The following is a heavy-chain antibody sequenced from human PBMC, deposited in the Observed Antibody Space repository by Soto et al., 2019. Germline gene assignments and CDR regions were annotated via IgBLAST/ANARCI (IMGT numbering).Heavy chain of an antibody. CDR1: GGSISSYY. J-gene: IGHJ6*02. CDR2: IYYSGST. CDR3: ARGGYCSSTSCYDYYYYYGMDV. V-gene: IGHV4-59*01. Sequence: SETLSLTCTVSGGSISSYYWSWIRQPPGKGLEWIGYIYYSGSTNYNPSLKSRVTISADTSKNQFSLKLSSVTAADTAVYYRARGGYCSSTSCYDYYYYYGMDVWGQGTTVTVSS. D-gene: IGHD2-2*01.